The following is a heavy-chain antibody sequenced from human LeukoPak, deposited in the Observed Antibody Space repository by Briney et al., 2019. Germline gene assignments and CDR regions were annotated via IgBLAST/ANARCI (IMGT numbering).Heavy chain of an antibody. CDR2: ISSSGSTI. J-gene: IGHJ4*02. Sequence: GGSLRLSCAASGFTFSSYEMNWVRQAPGKGLEWVSYISSSGSTIYYADSVKGRFTISRDNAKNSLYLQMNSLRAEDTAVYYCARDNPQTTSSIAALGYWGQGTLVTVSS. CDR1: GFTFSSYE. CDR3: ARDNPQTTSSIAALGY. V-gene: IGHV3-48*03. D-gene: IGHD6-6*01.